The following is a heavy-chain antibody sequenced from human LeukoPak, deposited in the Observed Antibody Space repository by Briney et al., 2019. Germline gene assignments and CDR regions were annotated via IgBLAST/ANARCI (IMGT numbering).Heavy chain of an antibody. CDR1: TSR. Sequence: ASVKVSCKATSRISWVRQAPGQGLEWMGWIGSYGGDTYYTQKFQGRVTVTTDTSTSTVYMELRSLRSDDTAVYYCARDLWNFYDDSGYYRDFDSWGQGTLVTVSS. J-gene: IGHJ5*01. CDR3: ARDLWNFYDDSGYYRDFDS. D-gene: IGHD3-22*01. V-gene: IGHV1-18*01. CDR2: IGSYGGDT.